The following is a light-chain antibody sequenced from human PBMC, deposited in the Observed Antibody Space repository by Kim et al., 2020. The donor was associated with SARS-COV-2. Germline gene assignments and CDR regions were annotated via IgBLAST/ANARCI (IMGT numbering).Light chain of an antibody. CDR1: NLGRQS. J-gene: IGLJ2*01. Sequence: SYELTQPPSVSVAPGKTARITCGGNNLGRQSVHWYQQKPGQAPVLVIYYDDNRPSGIPERFSGSNSGNKATLTISRVEAGDEADYYCQVWDSSSDHVVFG. CDR2: YDD. CDR3: QVWDSSSDHVV. V-gene: IGLV3-21*04.